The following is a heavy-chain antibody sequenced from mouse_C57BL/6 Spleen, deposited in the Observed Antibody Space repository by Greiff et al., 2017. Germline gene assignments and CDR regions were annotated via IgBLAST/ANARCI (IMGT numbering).Heavy chain of an antibody. D-gene: IGHD4-1*01. CDR2: IYPGDGDT. V-gene: IGHV1-80*01. CDR3: ARCRANWVDY. J-gene: IGHJ2*01. Sequence: QVQLQQPGAELVKPGASVKISCKASGYAFSSYWMNWVKQRPGKGLEWIGQIYPGDGDTNYNGKFKGKATLTVDKSSSAAYMQLSRLTSEDSAVYCCARCRANWVDYWGQGTTLTVSS. CDR1: GYAFSSYW.